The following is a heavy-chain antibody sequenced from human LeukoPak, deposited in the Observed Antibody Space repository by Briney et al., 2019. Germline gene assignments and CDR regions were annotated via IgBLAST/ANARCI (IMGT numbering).Heavy chain of an antibody. V-gene: IGHV1-18*04. J-gene: IGHJ4*02. CDR3: ARRQGTTLNFDY. CDR2: INAYNGNT. D-gene: IGHD1-1*01. Sequence: GASVKVSCKASGYTFTGYYMHWVRQAPGQGLEWMGWINAYNGNTNYAQNLQGRVTMTTDTSTSTAHMELRSLRSDDTAVYYCARRQGTTLNFDYWGQGTLVTVSS. CDR1: GYTFTGYY.